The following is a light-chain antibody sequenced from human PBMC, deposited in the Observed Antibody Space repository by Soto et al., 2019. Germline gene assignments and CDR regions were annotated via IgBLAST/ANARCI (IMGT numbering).Light chain of an antibody. V-gene: IGKV3-11*01. CDR3: HQRYNWPRVT. CDR2: DVS. CDR1: QSVSNS. J-gene: IGKJ5*01. Sequence: EIVLTQSPATLSLSPGERVTLSCRASQSVSNSLAWYQQKPGQPPRLLIYDVSNRATGIPARFSGSGAGTDFTLTITSLKPEDFEVYFCHQRYNWPRVTFGQGTQLEIK.